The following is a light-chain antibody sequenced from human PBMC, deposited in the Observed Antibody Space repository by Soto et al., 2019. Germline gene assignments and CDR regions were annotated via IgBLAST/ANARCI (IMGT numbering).Light chain of an antibody. V-gene: IGKV3-11*01. CDR2: DAS. J-gene: IGKJ5*01. CDR1: QSVSSD. CDR3: QQRSNWPT. Sequence: EIVLTQSPATLSLSPGERATLSCRASQSVSSDLAWYQQKPGQAPRLLIYDASNRATGIPARFSGSGSGTDFTLTISSLEREDFAVYYCQQRSNWPTFGQGTRLEIK.